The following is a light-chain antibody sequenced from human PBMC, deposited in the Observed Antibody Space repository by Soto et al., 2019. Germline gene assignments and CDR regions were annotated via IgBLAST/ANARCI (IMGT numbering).Light chain of an antibody. J-gene: IGLJ1*01. V-gene: IGLV3-27*01. Sequence: SYELTQPSSVSVSPGQTARITCSGDVLAKKYARWFQQKPGQAPVLVIYKDSERPSGIPERFSGSSSGTTVTLTISGAQVEDEADHYCYSAADNNGVFGTGTKVTVL. CDR3: YSAADNNGV. CDR1: VLAKKY. CDR2: KDS.